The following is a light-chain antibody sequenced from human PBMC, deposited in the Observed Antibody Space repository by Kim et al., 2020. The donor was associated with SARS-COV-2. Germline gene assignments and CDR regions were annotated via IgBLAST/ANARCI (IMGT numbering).Light chain of an antibody. CDR3: QSADSSGTLVV. J-gene: IGLJ2*01. Sequence: SYELTQPPPVSVSPGQTARITCSGDALPKQYAYWYQQKPGQAPVLVIYKDSERPSGIPERFSGSSSGTTVTLTISGVQAEDEADYYCQSADSSGTLVVFGGGTQLTVL. V-gene: IGLV3-25*03. CDR2: KDS. CDR1: ALPKQY.